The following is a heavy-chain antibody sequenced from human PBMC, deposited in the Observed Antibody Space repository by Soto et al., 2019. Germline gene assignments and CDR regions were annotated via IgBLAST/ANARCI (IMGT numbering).Heavy chain of an antibody. D-gene: IGHD2-2*01. V-gene: IGHV3-23*01. J-gene: IGHJ2*01. CDR2: ISGGGDRT. Sequence: EVQLLESGGGLVQPGGSLRLSCVGSGFTFINYAMNWVRQTPGKGLEWVSGISGGGDRTFDADSVKGRFTISRDNSKNTVNLQRTSRRADDTAVYYCARKVLGSTSRPDWWYFDLWGRGTLVTVSS. CDR3: ARKVLGSTSRPDWWYFDL. CDR1: GFTFINYA.